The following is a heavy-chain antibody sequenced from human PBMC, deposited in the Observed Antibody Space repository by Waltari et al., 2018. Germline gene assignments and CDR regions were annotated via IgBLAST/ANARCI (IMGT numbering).Heavy chain of an antibody. D-gene: IGHD1-26*01. CDR3: ARQILGARVDP. CDR1: AGSIDTYY. Sequence: QMPLQESGPGLVKPSETLSLTCTLSAGSIDTYYRMWFRQPPGKGLEWIDHIYYSGSTNYNPSLKSRVTMSIDTSKNQFSLRLNSVTAADTAVYYCARQILGARVDPWGQGTQVTVSS. J-gene: IGHJ5*02. V-gene: IGHV4-59*01. CDR2: IYYSGST.